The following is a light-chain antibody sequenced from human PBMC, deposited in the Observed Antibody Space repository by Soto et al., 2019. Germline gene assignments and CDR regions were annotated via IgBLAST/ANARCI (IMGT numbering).Light chain of an antibody. J-gene: IGLJ1*01. CDR1: SSDVGGYNY. CDR2: DVS. V-gene: IGLV2-14*01. Sequence: QSALTQPASVSGSPGQSITISCTGTSSDVGGYNYVSWYQQYPGKAPKLMIYDVSNRPSGVSNRFSGSKSGNTASLTVSGLQAEDEADYYCSSYTGSSTLYVFGSGTKHTVL. CDR3: SSYTGSSTLYV.